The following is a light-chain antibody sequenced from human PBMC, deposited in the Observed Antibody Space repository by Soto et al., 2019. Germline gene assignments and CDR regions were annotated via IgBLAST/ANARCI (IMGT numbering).Light chain of an antibody. CDR3: SSYTSSSTVV. CDR2: DVS. Sequence: QSALTQPASVSGSPGQSITISCTGTSSDVGGYNYVSWYQQHPGKAPKLMIYDVSNRPSELSNRFSGSKSGNTASLTISGLQAEDEADYYCSSYTSSSTVVFAGGTKLTVL. CDR1: SSDVGGYNY. V-gene: IGLV2-14*01. J-gene: IGLJ2*01.